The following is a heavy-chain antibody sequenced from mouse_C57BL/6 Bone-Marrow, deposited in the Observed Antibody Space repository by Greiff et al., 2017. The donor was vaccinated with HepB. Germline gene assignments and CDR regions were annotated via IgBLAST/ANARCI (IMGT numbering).Heavy chain of an antibody. Sequence: EVKLMESGGGLVKPGGSLKLSCAASGFTFSSYAMSWVRQTPEKRLEWVATISDGGSYTYYPDNVKGLFTISRDNAKNNLYLQMSHLKSEDTAMYYCARVYYYGRGNWYFDVWGTGTTVTVSS. CDR1: GFTFSSYA. D-gene: IGHD1-1*01. CDR3: ARVYYYGRGNWYFDV. J-gene: IGHJ1*03. CDR2: ISDGGSYT. V-gene: IGHV5-4*03.